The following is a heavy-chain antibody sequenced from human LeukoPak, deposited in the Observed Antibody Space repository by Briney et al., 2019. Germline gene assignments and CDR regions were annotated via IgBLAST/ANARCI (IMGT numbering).Heavy chain of an antibody. CDR1: GFTVSSSY. Sequence: GGSLRLSRAASGFTVSSSYMSWVRQAPGKGLEWVSVIYSGGGTYYGDSVKGRFTISRDNSKNTLYLQMNTLRVADTAVYYCARGRGWIYDSWGRGTLVTVSS. V-gene: IGHV3-66*01. CDR3: ARGRGWIYDS. CDR2: IYSGGGT. J-gene: IGHJ4*02. D-gene: IGHD6-19*01.